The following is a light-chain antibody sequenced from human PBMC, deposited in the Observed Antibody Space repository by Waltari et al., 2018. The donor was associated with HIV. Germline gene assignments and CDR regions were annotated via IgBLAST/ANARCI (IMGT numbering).Light chain of an antibody. CDR2: DVL. J-gene: IGLJ2*01. Sequence: QSALTQPDSVSGSPGQSITISCAGNTSDIGGSAFVSWYQHRPGKAPKLVIYDVLRRPPGISRRFSGSKSANTASLTISGLQVADEADYFCTSYTTVTNHPVVFGGGTRLTVL. CDR3: TSYTTVTNHPVV. CDR1: TSDIGGSAF. V-gene: IGLV2-14*03.